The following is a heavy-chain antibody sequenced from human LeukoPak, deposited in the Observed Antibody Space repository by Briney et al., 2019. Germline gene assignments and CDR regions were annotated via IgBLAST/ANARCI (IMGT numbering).Heavy chain of an antibody. CDR3: ARATESGSYSY. CDR2: IYYSGST. D-gene: IGHD1-26*01. CDR1: GGSISSYY. Sequence: PSETLSLTCTVAGGSISSYYWSWIRQPPGKGLEWIGYIYYSGSTNYNPSLKSQVTISVDTSKNHFSLKLSSVTAADTAVYYCARATESGSYSYWGQGTLVTVSS. J-gene: IGHJ4*02. V-gene: IGHV4-59*01.